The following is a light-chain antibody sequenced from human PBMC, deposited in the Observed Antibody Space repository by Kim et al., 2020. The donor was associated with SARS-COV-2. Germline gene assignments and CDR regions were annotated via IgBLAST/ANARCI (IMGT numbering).Light chain of an antibody. CDR2: LAS. CDR1: QSLLHSDGKYY. CDR3: MLVLQTPPVT. J-gene: IGKJ5*01. V-gene: IGKV2-28*01. Sequence: ACSSCRSRQSLLHSDGKYYLDWYVHKPGQPPPLLIYLASFRASGVPDRVSGSGSGTDFTLKISRVEAEDVGVYYCMLVLQTPPVTFGQGTRLEIK.